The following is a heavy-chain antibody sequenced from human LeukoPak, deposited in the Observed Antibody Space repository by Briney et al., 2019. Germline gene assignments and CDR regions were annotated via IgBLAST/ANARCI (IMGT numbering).Heavy chain of an antibody. CDR1: GFTFSSFA. V-gene: IGHV3-23*01. CDR3: AKDSARSYDTLTGCSPTNNYFDY. Sequence: PGGSLRLSCAASGFTFSSFAMSWVRQAPGKGLVWVGAISGSGGSTYYAGSVKGRFTLSRDNSNNTLYLQMNSLTAEDTAVYYCAKDSARSYDTLTGCSPTNNYFDYWGQGTLVTVSS. J-gene: IGHJ4*02. CDR2: ISGSGGST. D-gene: IGHD3-9*01.